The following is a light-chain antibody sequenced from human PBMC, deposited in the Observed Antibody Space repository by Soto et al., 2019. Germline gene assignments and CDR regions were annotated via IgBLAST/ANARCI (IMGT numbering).Light chain of an antibody. CDR1: SSDIGTYNY. CDR2: EVS. J-gene: IGLJ3*02. V-gene: IGLV2-8*01. CDR3: SSYAGSNKLV. Sequence: QSALTQPPSASGSPGQSVTISCTGTSSDIGTYNYVSWYQQHPGKAPKLMIYEVSKRPSGVPDRFSGSKSGNTASLTVSGLQAEDEADYYCSSYAGSNKLVFGGGTKVTVL.